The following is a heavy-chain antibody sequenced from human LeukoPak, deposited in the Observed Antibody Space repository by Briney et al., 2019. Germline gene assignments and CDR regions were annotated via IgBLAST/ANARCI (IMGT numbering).Heavy chain of an antibody. D-gene: IGHD1-26*01. Sequence: PGGSLRLSCAASGFTFSSYSMNWVRQAPGKGLEWVSSISSSSSYIYYADSVKGRFTISRDNAKNSLYLQMNSLRAEDTAVYYCARDPGGSPHDAFDIWGQGTMVTVSS. CDR1: GFTFSSYS. CDR3: ARDPGGSPHDAFDI. V-gene: IGHV3-21*03. J-gene: IGHJ3*02. CDR2: ISSSSSYI.